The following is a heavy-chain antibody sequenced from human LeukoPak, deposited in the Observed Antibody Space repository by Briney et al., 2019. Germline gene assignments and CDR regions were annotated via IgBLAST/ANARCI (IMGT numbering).Heavy chain of an antibody. CDR1: GFTFSSYA. J-gene: IGHJ6*02. CDR2: VSGSGGST. Sequence: GGSLRLSCAASGFTFSSYAISWVRQAPGKGLELVSAVSGSGGSTYYADSVKGRFTIPRDNSKNTLYLQMNSLRAEDTAVYYCAKEDYGDYGMDVWGQGTTVTVSS. D-gene: IGHD3-16*01. CDR3: AKEDYGDYGMDV. V-gene: IGHV3-23*01.